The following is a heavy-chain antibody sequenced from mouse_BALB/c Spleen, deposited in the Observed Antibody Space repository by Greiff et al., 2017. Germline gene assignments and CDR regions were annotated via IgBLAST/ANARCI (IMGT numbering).Heavy chain of an antibody. CDR3: ARWLLD. V-gene: IGHV1-7*01. CDR1: GYTFTSYW. Sequence: QVQLKQSGAELAKPGASVKMSCKASGYTFTSYWMHWVKQRPGQGLEWIGYINPSTGYTEYNQKFKDKATLTADKSSSTAYMQLSSLTSEDSAVYYGARWLLDWGQGTSVTVSS. J-gene: IGHJ4*01. CDR2: INPSTGYT. D-gene: IGHD2-3*01.